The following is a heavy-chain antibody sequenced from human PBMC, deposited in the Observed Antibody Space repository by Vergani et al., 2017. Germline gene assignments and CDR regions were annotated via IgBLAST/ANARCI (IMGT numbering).Heavy chain of an antibody. CDR1: GYTFTGYY. J-gene: IGHJ6*02. Sequence: QVQLVQSGAEVKKPGASVKVSCKASGYTFTGYYMHWVRQAPGQGLEWMGWINPNSGGTNYAQKFQGWVTMTRDTSISTAYMELSRLRSDDTAVYYCARGVVVAAQRYYYYYGMDVWGQGTTVTVSS. CDR2: INPNSGGT. CDR3: ARGVVVAAQRYYYYYGMDV. V-gene: IGHV1-2*04. D-gene: IGHD2-15*01.